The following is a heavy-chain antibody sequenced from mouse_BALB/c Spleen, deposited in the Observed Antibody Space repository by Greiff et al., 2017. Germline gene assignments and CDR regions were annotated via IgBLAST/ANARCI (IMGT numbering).Heavy chain of an antibody. CDR2: IYPGDGDT. CDR1: GYAFSSSW. Sequence: VQLQQSGPELVKPGASVKISCKASGYAFSSSWMNWVKQRPGQGLEWIGRIYPGDGDTNYNGKFKGKATLTADKSSSTAYMQLSSLTSVDSAVYFCARDYGNLYWYFDVWGAGTTVTVSS. J-gene: IGHJ1*01. CDR3: ARDYGNLYWYFDV. V-gene: IGHV1-82*01. D-gene: IGHD2-1*01.